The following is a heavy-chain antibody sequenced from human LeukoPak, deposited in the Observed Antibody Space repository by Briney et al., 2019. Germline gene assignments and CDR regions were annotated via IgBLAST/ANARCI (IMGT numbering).Heavy chain of an antibody. J-gene: IGHJ3*02. CDR3: AREYGRSGYLGGFDI. CDR1: GFRVSSNY. Sequence: GGSLRLSCAASGFRVSSNYMSWVRQAPGKGLEWVSVFYSGGGTYYADSVKGRFTISRDNSKNTLYLQMNSLRAEDTAVYYCAREYGRSGYLGGFDIWGQGTMVTVSS. D-gene: IGHD3-22*01. CDR2: FYSGGGT. V-gene: IGHV3-66*01.